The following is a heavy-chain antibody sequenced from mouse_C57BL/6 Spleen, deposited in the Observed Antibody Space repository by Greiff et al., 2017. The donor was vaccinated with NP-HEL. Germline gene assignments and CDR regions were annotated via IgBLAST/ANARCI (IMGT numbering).Heavy chain of an antibody. Sequence: EVQGVESGGGLVKPGGSLKLSCAASGFTFSDYGMHWVRQAPEKGLEWVAYISSGSSTIYYADTVKGRFTIYRDNAKNTLFLQMTSLRSEDTAMYYCARGDQAWFADWGQGTLVTVSA. CDR1: GFTFSDYG. CDR3: ARGDQAWFAD. CDR2: ISSGSSTI. D-gene: IGHD3-3*01. V-gene: IGHV5-17*01. J-gene: IGHJ3*01.